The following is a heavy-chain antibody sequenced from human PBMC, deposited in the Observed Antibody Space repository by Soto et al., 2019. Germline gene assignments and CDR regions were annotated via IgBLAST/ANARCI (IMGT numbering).Heavy chain of an antibody. J-gene: IGHJ4*02. Sequence: EVQVVESGGGLIQPGGSLRLSCEVSGFSVTANYMSWVRQAPGKGLEWFSVIYSGGTTYYIDSVKGRFSISRDISKNTLYLQMNSMRDEDTALYYCHGYGYWGQGTLVTVSS. CDR1: GFSVTANY. CDR2: IYSGGTT. D-gene: IGHD5-12*01. V-gene: IGHV3-53*01. CDR3: HGYGY.